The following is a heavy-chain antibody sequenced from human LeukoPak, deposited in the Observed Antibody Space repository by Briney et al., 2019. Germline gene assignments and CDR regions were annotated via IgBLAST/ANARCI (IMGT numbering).Heavy chain of an antibody. J-gene: IGHJ5*02. CDR3: VITAGWTTATDH. V-gene: IGHV3-11*04. D-gene: IGHD1-14*01. CDR1: GITFSDYY. Sequence: GXSLRLSCAASGITFSDYYMSWIGQAPGKGMEWLSYISKSGDTIYYENSVRGRFTIYRDNEKNSMYLQMNSLTVADTATYYCVITAGWTTATDHWGQGALVTVSS. CDR2: ISKSGDTI.